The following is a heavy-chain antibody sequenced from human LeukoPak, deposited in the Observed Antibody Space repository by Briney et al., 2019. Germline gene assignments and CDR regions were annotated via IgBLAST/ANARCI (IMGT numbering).Heavy chain of an antibody. CDR1: DFTLSSAW. J-gene: IGHJ4*02. D-gene: IGHD6-19*01. CDR2: IKSKTDGGTT. CDR3: TAGHYSSL. V-gene: IGHV3-15*01. Sequence: GGSLRLSCAASDFTLSSAWMVWVRQAPGKGLEWVGHIKSKTDGGTTHYAAPVEGRFTISRDESKNTLYLQMNSLKTEDTAMYYYTAGHYSSLWGQGTLVTVSS.